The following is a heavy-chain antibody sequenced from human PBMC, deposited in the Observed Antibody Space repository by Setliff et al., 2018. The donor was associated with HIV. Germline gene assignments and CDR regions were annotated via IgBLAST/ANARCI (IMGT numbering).Heavy chain of an antibody. CDR1: GGTFSSYA. CDR3: ATSLPPGISYVYDAFDI. V-gene: IGHV1-69*10. D-gene: IGHD3-16*01. Sequence: GASVKVSCKASGGTFSSYAISWVRQAPGQGLEWMGGIIPILGIANYAQKFQGRVTITTDESTSTAYMELSSLRSEDTAVYYCATSLPPGISYVYDAFDIWGQGTMVTVSS. J-gene: IGHJ3*02. CDR2: IIPILGIA.